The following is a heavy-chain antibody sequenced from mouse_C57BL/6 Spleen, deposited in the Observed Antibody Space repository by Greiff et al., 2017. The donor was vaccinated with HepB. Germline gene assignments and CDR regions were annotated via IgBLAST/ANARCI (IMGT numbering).Heavy chain of an antibody. J-gene: IGHJ2*01. V-gene: IGHV1-55*01. D-gene: IGHD1-1*01. CDR3: ARGVTTVPDY. CDR1: GYTFTSYW. Sequence: QVHVKQPGAELVKPGASVKMSCKASGYTFTSYWITWVKQRPGQGLEWIGDIYPGSGSTNYNEKFKSKATLTVDTSSSTAYMQLSSLTSEDSAVYYCARGVTTVPDYWGQGTTLTVSS. CDR2: IYPGSGST.